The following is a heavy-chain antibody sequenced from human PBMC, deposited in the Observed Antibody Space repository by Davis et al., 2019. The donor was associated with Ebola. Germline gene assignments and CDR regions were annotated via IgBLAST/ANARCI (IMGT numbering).Heavy chain of an antibody. V-gene: IGHV4-30-2*01. CDR3: ARGEIRFLEWSISRYYYYGMDV. J-gene: IGHJ6*02. CDR1: GGSISSGGYS. D-gene: IGHD3-3*01. CDR2: IYHSGST. Sequence: MPSETLSLTCAVSGGSISSGGYSWSWIRQPPGKGLEWIGYIYHSGSTYYNPSLKSRVTISVDRSKNQFSLKLSSVTAADTAVYYCARGEIRFLEWSISRYYYYGMDVWGQGTTVTVSS.